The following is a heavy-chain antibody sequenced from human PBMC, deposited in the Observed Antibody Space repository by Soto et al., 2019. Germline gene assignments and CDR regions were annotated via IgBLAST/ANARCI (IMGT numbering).Heavy chain of an antibody. V-gene: IGHV3-33*01. CDR2: IWYDGSKT. Sequence: QVHLVESGGGVVQPGTSLRLSCEASGFSFNYYGMHWVRQAPGKGLERVAIIWYDGSKTDNVDSVQGRFTVSRDNSQNTVYLQMNSLRGDDTAIYYCARDGSSTHLHYGLDVWGRGTMVIVSS. D-gene: IGHD1-26*01. CDR1: GFSFNYYG. J-gene: IGHJ6*02. CDR3: ARDGSSTHLHYGLDV.